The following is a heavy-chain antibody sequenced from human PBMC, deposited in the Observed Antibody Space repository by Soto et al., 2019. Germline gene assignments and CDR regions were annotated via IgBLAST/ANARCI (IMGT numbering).Heavy chain of an antibody. J-gene: IGHJ5*02. CDR3: ARCRGATRWFDP. CDR1: GYSFTIYW. CDR2: IYPGDSDT. D-gene: IGHD1-26*01. Sequence: GESLKISSNGSGYSFTIYWIGCVRQMPGKGLEWMGIIYPGDSDTRYSPSFQGQVTISADKSISTAYLQWSSLKASDTAMYYCARCRGATRWFDPWGQGTLVTVS. V-gene: IGHV5-51*01.